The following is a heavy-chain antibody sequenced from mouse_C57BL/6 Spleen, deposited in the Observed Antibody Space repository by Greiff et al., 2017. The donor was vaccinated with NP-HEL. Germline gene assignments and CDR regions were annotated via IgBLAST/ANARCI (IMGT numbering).Heavy chain of an antibody. D-gene: IGHD2-4*01. J-gene: IGHJ4*01. CDR3: ARDRGYDYDFYAMDY. CDR2: ISYDGSN. CDR1: GYSITSGYY. Sequence: DVQLQESGPGLVKPSQSLSLTCSVTGYSITSGYYWNWIRQFPGNKLEWMGYISYDGSNNYNPSLKNRISITRDTSKNQFFLKLNSVTTEDTATYYCARDRGYDYDFYAMDYWGQGTSVTVSS. V-gene: IGHV3-6*01.